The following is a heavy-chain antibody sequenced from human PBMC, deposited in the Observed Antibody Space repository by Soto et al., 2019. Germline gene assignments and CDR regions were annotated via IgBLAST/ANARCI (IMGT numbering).Heavy chain of an antibody. CDR2: ISGSGGST. CDR1: GGTFSSYA. CDR3: AKRGYGSGSYYNLNWYFDL. J-gene: IGHJ2*01. D-gene: IGHD3-10*01. V-gene: IGHV3-23*04. Sequence: VQLVQSGAEVKKPGSSVKVSCKASGGTFSSYAMSWVRQAPGKGLEWVSAISGSGGSTYYADSVKGRFTISRDNSKNTLYLQMNSLRAEDTAVYYCAKRGYGSGSYYNLNWYFDLWGRGTLVTVSS.